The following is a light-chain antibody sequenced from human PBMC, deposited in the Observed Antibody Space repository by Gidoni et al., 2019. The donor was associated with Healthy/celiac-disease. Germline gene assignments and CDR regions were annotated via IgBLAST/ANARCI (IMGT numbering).Light chain of an antibody. V-gene: IGLV2-14*01. CDR1: SSDVGGYNY. J-gene: IGLJ2*01. CDR3: SSYTSSSIVV. Sequence: SALTQPASVSGSPGQSITISCTGTSSDVGGYNYVSWYQQPPGKAPKLMIYDVSNRPSGVSNRFSGSKSCNTASLTISGLQAEDEADYYCSSYTSSSIVVFGGGTKLTVL. CDR2: DVS.